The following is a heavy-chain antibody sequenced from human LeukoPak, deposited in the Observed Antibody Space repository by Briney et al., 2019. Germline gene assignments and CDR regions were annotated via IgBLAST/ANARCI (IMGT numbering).Heavy chain of an antibody. CDR2: IYYSEST. CDR3: ASADYGGGVLHY. D-gene: IGHD4-23*01. J-gene: IGHJ4*02. V-gene: IGHV4-39*01. Sequence: SETLSLTCTVSGDSVSSTGYYWGWIRQPPGKGLEWIGTIYYSESTYYNPSLKSRVTMSEDTSKNQFSLKLSSVTAADTAVYYCASADYGGGVLHYWGQGTLVTVSS. CDR1: GDSVSSTGYY.